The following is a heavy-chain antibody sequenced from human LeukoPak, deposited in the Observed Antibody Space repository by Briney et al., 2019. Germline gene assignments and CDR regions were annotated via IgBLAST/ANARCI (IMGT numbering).Heavy chain of an antibody. CDR3: ARGNYYYDSSGYYDY. CDR2: INPNSGGT. D-gene: IGHD3-22*01. V-gene: IGHV1-2*02. Sequence: ASVKGSCKASGYTFTRYYIDWGRQAPGQGLEWIGWINPNSGGTNYAQKFQGRVTMTRDTSISTAYMELSRLRSDDTAVYYCARGNYYYDSSGYYDYWGQGTLVTVSS. CDR1: GYTFTRYY. J-gene: IGHJ4*02.